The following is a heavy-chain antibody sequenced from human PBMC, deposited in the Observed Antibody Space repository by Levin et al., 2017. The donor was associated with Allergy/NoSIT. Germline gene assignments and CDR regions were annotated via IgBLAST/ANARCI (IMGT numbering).Heavy chain of an antibody. CDR1: EFTVSSYH. CDR3: AKLGTEWYYFDL. V-gene: IGHV3-66*01. Sequence: QRGESLKISCAVSEFTVSSYHMSWVRQAPGKGLEWVSVIYSEGRTDHVESVKGRFAISRDDSKNMLFLQMDSLRVEDTAVYYCAKLGTEWYYFDLWGQGTLVTVSS. CDR2: IYSEGRT. J-gene: IGHJ5*02. D-gene: IGHD2/OR15-2a*01.